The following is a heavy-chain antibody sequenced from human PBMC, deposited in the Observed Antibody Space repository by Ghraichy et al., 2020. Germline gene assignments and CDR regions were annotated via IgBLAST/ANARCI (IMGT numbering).Heavy chain of an antibody. J-gene: IGHJ6*02. D-gene: IGHD2-2*02. CDR2: VYYSGST. CDR3: ARGHGYCSSTSCYSSGYYYYGMYV. CDR1: GGSISSYY. V-gene: IGHV4-59*01. Sequence: SETLSLTCTVSGGSISSYYWSWIRQPPGKGLEWIGYVYYSGSTNYNPSLKSRVTISVDTSKNQFSLKLSSVTAADTAVYYCARGHGYCSSTSCYSSGYYYYGMYVWGQGTTVTVSS.